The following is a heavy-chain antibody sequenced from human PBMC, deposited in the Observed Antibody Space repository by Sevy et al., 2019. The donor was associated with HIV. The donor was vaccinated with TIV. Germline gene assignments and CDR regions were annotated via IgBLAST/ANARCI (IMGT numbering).Heavy chain of an antibody. V-gene: IGHV3-48*03. D-gene: IGHD3-9*01. Sequence: GGSLRLSCAASGFTFSSYEMNWVRQAPGKGLEWVSYISSSGSNIYYADSVKGRFTISRDKAKNSLYMQMNSVRAEDTAVYYCARGNYDILTGYYINTYYYCYDGMDVWGQGTTVTVSS. J-gene: IGHJ6*02. CDR3: ARGNYDILTGYYINTYYYCYDGMDV. CDR1: GFTFSSYE. CDR2: ISSSGSNI.